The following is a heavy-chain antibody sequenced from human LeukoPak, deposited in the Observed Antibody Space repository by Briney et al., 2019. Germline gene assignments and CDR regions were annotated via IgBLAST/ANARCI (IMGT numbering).Heavy chain of an antibody. D-gene: IGHD6-13*01. J-gene: IGHJ6*03. CDR2: INPNSGGT. V-gene: IGHV1-2*02. Sequence: ASVKVSCKASEYTFTAYYMHWVRQAPGQGLEWMGWINPNSGGTNYAQKFQGRVTMTRDTSISTAYMELSRLRSDDTAVYYCARDRVAAAGYLYYYYYMDVWGKGTTVTVSS. CDR1: EYTFTAYY. CDR3: ARDRVAAAGYLYYYYYMDV.